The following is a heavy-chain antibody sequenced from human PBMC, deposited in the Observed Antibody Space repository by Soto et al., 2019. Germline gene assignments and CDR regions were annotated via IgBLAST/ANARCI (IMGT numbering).Heavy chain of an antibody. CDR1: GGSISSSSYY. Sequence: SVTLSLTCTVSGGSISSSSYYWGWIRQPPGKGLEWIGSIYYSGSTYYNPSLKSRVTISVDTSKNQFSLKLSSVTAADTAVYYCARQQRDGYNKRGAFDYWGQGTLVTVSS. CDR2: IYYSGST. J-gene: IGHJ4*02. V-gene: IGHV4-39*01. D-gene: IGHD5-12*01. CDR3: ARQQRDGYNKRGAFDY.